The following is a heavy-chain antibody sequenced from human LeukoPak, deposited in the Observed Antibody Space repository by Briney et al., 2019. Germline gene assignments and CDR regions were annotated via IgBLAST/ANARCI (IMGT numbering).Heavy chain of an antibody. V-gene: IGHV3-30*02. CDR3: AKGPSYDFWDDAFDI. CDR1: GFTFSSYG. CDR2: IRYDGSNK. D-gene: IGHD3-3*01. J-gene: IGHJ3*02. Sequence: GGSLRPSCAASGFTFSSYGMHWVRQAPGKGLEWVAFIRYDGSNKYYADSVKGRFTISRDNSKNTLYLQMNSLRAEDTAVYYCAKGPSYDFWDDAFDIWGQGTMVTVSS.